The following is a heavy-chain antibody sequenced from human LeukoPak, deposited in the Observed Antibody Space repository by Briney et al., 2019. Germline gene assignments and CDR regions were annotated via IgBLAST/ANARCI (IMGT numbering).Heavy chain of an antibody. CDR2: INHSGST. J-gene: IGHJ4*02. D-gene: IGHD6-13*01. V-gene: IGHV4-34*01. CDR3: ARRYSSS. Sequence: GSLRLSCAASGFTLSSYAMSWVRQAPGKGLEWIGEINHSGSTNYNPSLKSRVTISVDTSKNQFSLKLSSVTAADTAVYYCARRYSSSWGQGTLVTVSS. CDR1: GFTLSSYA.